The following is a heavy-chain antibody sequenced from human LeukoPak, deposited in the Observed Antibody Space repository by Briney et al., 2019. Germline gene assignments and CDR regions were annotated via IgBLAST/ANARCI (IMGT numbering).Heavy chain of an antibody. CDR2: INPNSGGT. V-gene: IGHV1-2*04. J-gene: IGHJ4*02. D-gene: IGHD1-26*01. CDR3: ARDRVGATGVFDY. Sequence: ASVKVSCKASGYTFTGYYMHWVRQAPGQGLEWMGWINPNSGGTNYAQKFQGWVTMTRDTSISTAYMELSRLRSDDTAVYYCARDRVGATGVFDYWGQGTLVTVSS. CDR1: GYTFTGYY.